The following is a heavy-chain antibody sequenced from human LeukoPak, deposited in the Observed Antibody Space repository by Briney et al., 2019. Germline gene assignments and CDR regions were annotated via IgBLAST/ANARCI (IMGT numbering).Heavy chain of an antibody. V-gene: IGHV3-30*18. D-gene: IGHD6-19*01. J-gene: IGHJ2*01. CDR3: AKEYSSGWSYWYFDL. CDR1: GFDFSDHG. Sequence: PGGSLRLSCAASGFDFSDHGMHCVRQAPGKGLEWVAVISRHGSTKIYAASVKGRFTISRDNSKNTMYLQMDSLRPEDTAVYFCAKEYSSGWSYWYFDLWGRGTLVTVSS. CDR2: ISRHGSTK.